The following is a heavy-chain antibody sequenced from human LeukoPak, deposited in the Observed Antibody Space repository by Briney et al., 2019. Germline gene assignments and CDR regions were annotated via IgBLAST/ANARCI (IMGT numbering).Heavy chain of an antibody. V-gene: IGHV3-23*01. CDR3: ATARGGY. CDR2: TTTSGGNT. Sequence: GGSLRLSCAASGFTFSSYAMSWVRQAPGKGLEWVSGTTTSGGNTYYADSVKGRFTISRGNSKSTLSLQMTSLRAEDTAVYYCATARGGYWGQGTLVTVSS. J-gene: IGHJ4*02. D-gene: IGHD2-15*01. CDR1: GFTFSSYA.